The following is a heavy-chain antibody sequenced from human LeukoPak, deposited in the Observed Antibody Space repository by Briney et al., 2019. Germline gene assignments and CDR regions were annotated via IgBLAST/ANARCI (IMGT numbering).Heavy chain of an antibody. CDR2: ISHSGGST. J-gene: IGHJ4*02. CDR1: GFTSSSYA. Sequence: GGSLRLSCAASGFTSSSYAMIWVRQAPGKGLEWVSAISHSGGSTHYVDSVKGRFTISRDNSENTVYLQMNSLRAEDTAVYFCVPRGDSWGQGTLVTVSS. CDR3: VPRGDS. V-gene: IGHV3-23*01.